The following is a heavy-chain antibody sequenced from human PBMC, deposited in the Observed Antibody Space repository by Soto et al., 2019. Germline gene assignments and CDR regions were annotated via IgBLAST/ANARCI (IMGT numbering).Heavy chain of an antibody. V-gene: IGHV1-3*01. CDR2: INAGNGNT. CDR3: ARDTYYYGSGSHHFDY. CDR1: GYTFTSYA. D-gene: IGHD3-10*01. J-gene: IGHJ4*02. Sequence: ASVTVSCQASGYTFTSYAMHWVRQAPGQRLEWMGWINAGNGNTKYSQKFQGRVTITRDTSASTAYMELSSLRSEDTAVYYCARDTYYYGSGSHHFDYWGQGTLVTVSS.